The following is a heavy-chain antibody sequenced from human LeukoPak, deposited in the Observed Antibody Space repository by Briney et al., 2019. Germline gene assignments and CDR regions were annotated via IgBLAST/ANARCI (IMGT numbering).Heavy chain of an antibody. CDR2: IIPILGIA. CDR3: ARGVVVVPAAIHGLFDP. V-gene: IGHV1-69*04. Sequence: SVKVSCKASGGTFSSYAISWVRQAPGQGLEWMGRIIPILGIANYAQKFQGRVTITADKSTSTAYMELSSLRSEDTAVYYCARGVVVVPAAIHGLFDPWGQGTLVTVSS. CDR1: GGTFSSYA. D-gene: IGHD2-2*01. J-gene: IGHJ5*02.